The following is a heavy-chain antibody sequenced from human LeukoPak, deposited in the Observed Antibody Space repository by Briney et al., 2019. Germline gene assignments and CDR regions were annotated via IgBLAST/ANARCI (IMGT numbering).Heavy chain of an antibody. Sequence: SETLSLTCAVCGGSFSGYYWSWIRQPPGKGLEWIGEINHSGSTNYNPSLKSRVTISVDTSKNQFSLKLSSVTAADTAVYYCATTGLGGDCYYWGQGTLVTVSS. D-gene: IGHD2-21*02. CDR3: ATTGLGGDCYY. V-gene: IGHV4-34*01. CDR2: INHSGST. CDR1: GGSFSGYY. J-gene: IGHJ4*02.